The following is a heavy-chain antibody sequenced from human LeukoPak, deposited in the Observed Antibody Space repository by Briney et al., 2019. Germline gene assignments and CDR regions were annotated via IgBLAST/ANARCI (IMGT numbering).Heavy chain of an antibody. CDR3: ARETVTTGCGMDV. J-gene: IGHJ6*02. CDR1: GGSINSYY. V-gene: IGHV4-59*01. CDR2: IYNSGST. Sequence: SETLSLTCTVSGGSINSYYWTWIRQPPGKGLEWIGFIYNSGSTSYNPSLKSRVTISVDTSKNQFSLKLSSVTAADTAVYYCARETVTTGCGMDVWGQGTTVTVSS. D-gene: IGHD4-17*01.